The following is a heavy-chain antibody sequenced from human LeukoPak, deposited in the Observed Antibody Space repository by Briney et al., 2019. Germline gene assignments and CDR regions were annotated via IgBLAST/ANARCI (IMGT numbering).Heavy chain of an antibody. J-gene: IGHJ4*02. CDR3: ARDDGFSCYSY. CDR2: MNLDGSEK. D-gene: IGHD3/OR15-3a*01. V-gene: IGHV3-7*01. Sequence: PGGSLRLSCAASGFTFSSYWMTWVRQAPRKGLEWVANMNLDGSEKYYVDSVKGRFIISRDNAKNSLFLQMNSLIAEDTAVYYCARDDGFSCYSYWGQGTLVTVSS. CDR1: GFTFSSYW.